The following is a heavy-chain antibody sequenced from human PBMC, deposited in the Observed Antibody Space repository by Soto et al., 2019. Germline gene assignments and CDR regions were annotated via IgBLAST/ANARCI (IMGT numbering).Heavy chain of an antibody. J-gene: IGHJ6*02. CDR3: ARFQKGSSLSNRYYYYGMDV. Sequence: SETLSLTCTVSGGSVSSGSYYWSWIRQPPGKGLEWIGYIYYSGSTNYNPSLKRRDTISVETSKNQFSLKLSSVTAADTDVYYCARFQKGSSLSNRYYYYGMDVWGQGTTVTVSS. D-gene: IGHD6-6*01. CDR1: GGSVSSGSYY. CDR2: IYYSGST. V-gene: IGHV4-61*01.